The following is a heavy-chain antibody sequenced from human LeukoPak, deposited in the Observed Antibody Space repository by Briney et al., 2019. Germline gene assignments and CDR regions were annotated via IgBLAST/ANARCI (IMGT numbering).Heavy chain of an antibody. CDR1: GGTFSSYA. CDR3: ASIYGGNSGGAFDI. J-gene: IGHJ3*02. Sequence: SVTVSCKASGGTFSSYAISWVRQAPGQGLEWMGGIIPIFGTANYAQKFQGRVTITTDESTSTAYMELSSLRSEDTAAYYCASIYGGNSGGAFDIWGQGTMVTVSS. D-gene: IGHD4-23*01. V-gene: IGHV1-69*05. CDR2: IIPIFGTA.